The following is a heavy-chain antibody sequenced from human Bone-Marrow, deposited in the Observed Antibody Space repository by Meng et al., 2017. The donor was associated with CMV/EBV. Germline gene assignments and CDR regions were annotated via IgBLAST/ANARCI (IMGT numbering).Heavy chain of an antibody. D-gene: IGHD3-22*01. CDR2: INGDGSIT. V-gene: IGHV3-74*01. J-gene: IGHJ4*02. Sequence: GGSLRLSCAASGFTFSGYWMHWVRQAPGKGLVWVSRINGDGSITTYADSVKGRFTISRDNAKITLYLQMNSLRAEDTAVFYCARESYFYETSALGDFWGQGTLVTVSS. CDR1: GFTFSGYW. CDR3: ARESYFYETSALGDF.